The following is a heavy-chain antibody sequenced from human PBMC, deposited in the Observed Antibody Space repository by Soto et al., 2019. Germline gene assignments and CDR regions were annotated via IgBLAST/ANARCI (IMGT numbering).Heavy chain of an antibody. CDR2: INAGNGNT. Sequence: ASVKVSCKASGYTFTSYAMHWVRQAPGQRLEWMGWINAGNGNTKYSQKFQGRVTITRDTSASTAYMELSSLRSEDTAVYYCARSSATYCSSTSCYGDNWFDPWGQGTLVTVSS. CDR1: GYTFTSYA. D-gene: IGHD2-2*01. J-gene: IGHJ5*02. V-gene: IGHV1-3*01. CDR3: ARSSATYCSSTSCYGDNWFDP.